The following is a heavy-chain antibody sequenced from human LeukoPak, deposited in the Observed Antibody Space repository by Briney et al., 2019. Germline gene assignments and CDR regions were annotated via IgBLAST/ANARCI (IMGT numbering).Heavy chain of an antibody. D-gene: IGHD3-3*01. CDR1: GYTFTSYG. Sequence: GASVKVSCKASGYTFTSYGISWVRQAPGQGLEWMGWISAYNGNTNYAQKLQGRVTMTTDTSTSTAYMELRSLRSDDTAVYYCARGSITIFGVVIRAPYRGDSFDPWGQGTLVTVSS. CDR2: ISAYNGNT. V-gene: IGHV1-18*01. J-gene: IGHJ5*02. CDR3: ARGSITIFGVVIRAPYRGDSFDP.